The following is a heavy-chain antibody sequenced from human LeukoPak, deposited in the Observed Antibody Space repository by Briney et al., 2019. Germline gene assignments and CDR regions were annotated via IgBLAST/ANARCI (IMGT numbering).Heavy chain of an antibody. CDR3: AKGTAMIVVVITYFDY. Sequence: GGSLRLFCAASGFTFRSYAMSLVRQAPGKGLEWVSAISGSGGSTYYADSVKGRFTISRDNSKNTRYLQMNSLRAEDTAVYYCAKGTAMIVVVITYFDYWGQGTLVTVSS. D-gene: IGHD3-22*01. CDR1: GFTFRSYA. V-gene: IGHV3-23*01. CDR2: ISGSGGST. J-gene: IGHJ4*02.